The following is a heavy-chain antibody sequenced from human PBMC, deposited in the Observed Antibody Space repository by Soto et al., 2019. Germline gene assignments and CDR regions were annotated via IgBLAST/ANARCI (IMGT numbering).Heavy chain of an antibody. D-gene: IGHD2-15*01. J-gene: IGHJ5*02. CDR3: ARRRHVAVLATRRTNWLAP. Sequence: PSETLSLTCAVYGGSFSGYYWSWIRQPPGKGLEWIGEINHSGGTSYNPSLKSRVTISVDTSKNQLYLKLSSLTAADTAVYYCARRRHVAVLATRRTNWLAPWGQGKRGTVYS. CDR2: INHSGGT. CDR1: GGSFSGYY. V-gene: IGHV4-34*01.